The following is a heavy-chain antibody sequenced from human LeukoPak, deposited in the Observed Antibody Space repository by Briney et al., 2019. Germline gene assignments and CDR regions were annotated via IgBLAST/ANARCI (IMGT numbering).Heavy chain of an antibody. J-gene: IGHJ4*02. CDR2: INSDGSST. D-gene: IGHD6-13*01. CDR3: ARDRSIAAAGFIDY. V-gene: IGHV3-74*01. Sequence: PGGSLRLSCAASGFTFSSYWMHWVRQAPGKALVWVSRINSDGSSTSYADSVKGRFTISRDNAKNTLYLQMNSLRAEDTAVYYCARDRSIAAAGFIDYWGQGTLVTVSS. CDR1: GFTFSSYW.